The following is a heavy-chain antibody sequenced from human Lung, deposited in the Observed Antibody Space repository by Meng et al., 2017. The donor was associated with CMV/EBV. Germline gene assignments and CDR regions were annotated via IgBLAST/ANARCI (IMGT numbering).Heavy chain of an antibody. CDR2: IYHSGST. J-gene: IGHJ4*02. CDR3: ARVVTALWGYYFDY. CDR1: GGSISSSNW. D-gene: IGHD2-21*02. V-gene: IGHV4-4*02. Sequence: QVQVAESGPGLVKPSGTLSLTWAVSGGSISSSNWCSWVRQPPGKGLEWIGEIYHSGSTNYNPSLKSRVTISVDKSKNQFSLKLSSVTAADTAVYYCARVVTALWGYYFDYWGQGTLVTVSS.